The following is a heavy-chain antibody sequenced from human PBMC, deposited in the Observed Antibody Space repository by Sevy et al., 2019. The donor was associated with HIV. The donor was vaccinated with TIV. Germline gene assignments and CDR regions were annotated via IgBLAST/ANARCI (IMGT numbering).Heavy chain of an antibody. CDR2: ISGSGGST. CDR1: GLRFNSYA. CDR3: AREDIADRHFDY. J-gene: IGHJ4*02. D-gene: IGHD6-6*01. V-gene: IGHV3-23*01. Sequence: GGSLRLSCAASGLRFNSYAMSWVRQAPGKGLEWVSSISGSGGSTYYADSVKGRFTISRDNSKNTVYLQMNSLRAEDTAVYYCAREDIADRHFDYWGQGTLVTVSS.